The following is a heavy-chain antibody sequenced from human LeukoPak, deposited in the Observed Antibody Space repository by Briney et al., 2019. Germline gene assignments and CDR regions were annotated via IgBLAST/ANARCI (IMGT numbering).Heavy chain of an antibody. CDR2: ISYDGSNK. Sequence: GGSLRLSCAASGFSFSSYSMNWVRPAPGKGLEWVAVISYDGSNKYYADSVKGRFTISRDNSKNTLYLQMNSLRAEDTAVYYCARAYGDHGMDVWGQGTTVTVSS. V-gene: IGHV3-30*03. J-gene: IGHJ6*02. D-gene: IGHD4-17*01. CDR3: ARAYGDHGMDV. CDR1: GFSFSSYS.